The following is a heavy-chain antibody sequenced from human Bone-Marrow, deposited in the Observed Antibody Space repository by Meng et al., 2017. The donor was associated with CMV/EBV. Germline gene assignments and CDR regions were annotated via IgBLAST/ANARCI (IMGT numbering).Heavy chain of an antibody. Sequence: ASVKVSCKASGYTFTGYYMHWVRQAPGQGLEWMGWINPNSGATNYAQKFQGRVTMTRDTSISTAYMELSSLRSEDTAVYYCARGINGYSGYDWSDPWGQGTLVIVSS. CDR1: GYTFTGYY. J-gene: IGHJ5*02. CDR2: INPNSGAT. D-gene: IGHD5-12*01. V-gene: IGHV1-2*02. CDR3: ARGINGYSGYDWSDP.